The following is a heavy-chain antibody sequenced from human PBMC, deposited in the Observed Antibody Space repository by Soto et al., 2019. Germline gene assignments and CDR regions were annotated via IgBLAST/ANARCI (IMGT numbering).Heavy chain of an antibody. J-gene: IGHJ4*02. CDR2: ISYDGSNK. V-gene: IGHV3-30-3*01. Sequence: QVQLVESGGGVVQPGRSLRLSCAASGFTFSSYAMHWVRQAPGKGLEWVAVISYDGSNKYYADSVKGRFTISRDNSKNTLYLQMNSLRAEDTAVYYCARDHDYDFLSCYHITLDFDYWGQGTLVTVSS. CDR3: ARDHDYDFLSCYHITLDFDY. D-gene: IGHD3-3*01. CDR1: GFTFSSYA.